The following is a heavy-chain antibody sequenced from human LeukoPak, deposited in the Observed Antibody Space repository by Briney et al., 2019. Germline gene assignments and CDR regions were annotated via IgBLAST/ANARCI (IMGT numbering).Heavy chain of an antibody. CDR2: IKKQDGDEK. CDR1: GFTFSSYW. Sequence: GGSLRLSCAASGFTFSSYWMSWVRQAPGKGLEWVANIKKQDGDEKNYVDSVKGRFTISRDNAKNSLYLQMNSLRAEDTAVYYCARGAPREGGYSGYDTDKDYGDYIQGATSWGQGTLVTVSS. CDR3: ARGAPREGGYSGYDTDKDYGDYIQGATS. J-gene: IGHJ5*02. D-gene: IGHD5-12*01. V-gene: IGHV3-7*01.